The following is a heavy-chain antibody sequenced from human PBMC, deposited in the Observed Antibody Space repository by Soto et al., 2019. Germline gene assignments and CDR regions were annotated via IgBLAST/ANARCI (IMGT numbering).Heavy chain of an antibody. V-gene: IGHV4-30-2*01. CDR3: ARRSCNSPSCYYYGLDV. Sequence: SETLSLTCAVSGGSISSGGYSWSWIRQPPGKGLEWIGFIDHSGITYYNPSLQSRVTLSIDTSENQFSLKLTSVTAADTAVYYCARRSCNSPSCYYYGLDVWGQGTTVTVSS. J-gene: IGHJ6*02. D-gene: IGHD2-2*01. CDR2: IDHSGIT. CDR1: GGSISSGGYS.